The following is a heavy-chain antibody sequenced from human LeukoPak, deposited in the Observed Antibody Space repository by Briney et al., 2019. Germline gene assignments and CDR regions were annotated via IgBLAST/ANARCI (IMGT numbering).Heavy chain of an antibody. V-gene: IGHV3-48*03. CDR1: GFTFSSYE. D-gene: IGHD6-6*01. Sequence: PGGSLRLSCAASGFTFSSYEMNWVRQAPGKGLEWVSYISISGSTIYYADSVKGRFTISRDNAKNSLYLQMNSLRVEDTAVYYCAREGLWRAARDAFDIWGQGTMVTVSS. J-gene: IGHJ3*02. CDR3: AREGLWRAARDAFDI. CDR2: ISISGSTI.